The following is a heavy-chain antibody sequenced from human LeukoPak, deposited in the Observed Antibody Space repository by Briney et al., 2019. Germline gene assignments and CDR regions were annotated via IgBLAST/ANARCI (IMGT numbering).Heavy chain of an antibody. CDR2: ISAYNGNT. CDR3: ARVKIYCSGGSCYLGVSRYYMDV. J-gene: IGHJ6*03. V-gene: IGHV1-18*01. D-gene: IGHD2-15*01. CDR1: GYTFTSYG. Sequence: ASVKVSCTASGYTFTSYGISWVRQAPGHGRECLGWISAYNGNTTYAQKLQGRVTMTTDTSTSTAYMELRSLRSDDTAVYYYARVKIYCSGGSCYLGVSRYYMDVWGKGTTVTVSS.